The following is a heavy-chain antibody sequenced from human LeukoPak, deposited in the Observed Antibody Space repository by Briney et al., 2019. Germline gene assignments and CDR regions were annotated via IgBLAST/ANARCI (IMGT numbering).Heavy chain of an antibody. CDR1: GYTFTSYG. CDR3: AVYSSSWYAFDI. D-gene: IGHD6-13*01. Sequence: SVKVSCKASGYTFTSYGISWVRQAPGQGLEWMGGIIPIFGTANYAQKFQGRVTITTDESTSTAYMELSSLRSEDTAVYYCAVYSSSWYAFDIWGQGTMVTVSS. J-gene: IGHJ3*02. CDR2: IIPIFGTA. V-gene: IGHV1-69*05.